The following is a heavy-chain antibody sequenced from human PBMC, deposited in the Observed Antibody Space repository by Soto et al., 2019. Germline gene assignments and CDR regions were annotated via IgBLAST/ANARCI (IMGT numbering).Heavy chain of an antibody. CDR1: GFTFSTYA. CDR3: AKEDGGSTRDYFDD. V-gene: IGHV3-23*01. J-gene: IGHJ4*02. D-gene: IGHD1-26*01. Sequence: GGSLRLSCAASGFTFSTYAMSWVRQAPGKGLEWVSVISGSAGSTYYADSVKGRFTISRDNYRNTLYLQMNSLRAEDTVVYYCAKEDGGSTRDYFDDWGQGTPVTVSS. CDR2: ISGSAGST.